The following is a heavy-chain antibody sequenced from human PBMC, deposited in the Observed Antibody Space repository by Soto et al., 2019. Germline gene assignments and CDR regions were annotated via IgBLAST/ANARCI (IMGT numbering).Heavy chain of an antibody. V-gene: IGHV3-23*01. J-gene: IGHJ4*02. Sequence: GGSLRLSCAASGFTFSSYAMTWVRQAPGKGLGWVSGISGSGVSTYYADSVKGRFTISRDNSKNTLYLQMNSLRAEDTAVYYCATDSPKTGFDYWGQGTLVTVSS. CDR1: GFTFSSYA. CDR3: ATDSPKTGFDY. CDR2: ISGSGVST.